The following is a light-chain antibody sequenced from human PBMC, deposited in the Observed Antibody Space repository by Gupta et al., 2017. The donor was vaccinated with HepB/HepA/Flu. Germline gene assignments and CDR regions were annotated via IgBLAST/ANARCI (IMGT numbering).Light chain of an antibody. CDR3: AAWDDSLNGVV. V-gene: IGLV1-44*01. J-gene: IGLJ2*01. Sequence: QSLLLHPPSSSCTPGQTVTISCSGSTSNIGSNTVNWYQLLPGMAPRLLVYSNHQRPSGVPDRFFGSKSGTSASLAITGLQSEDEADYYCAAWDDSLNGVVFGGGTRLTVL. CDR2: SNH. CDR1: TSNIGSNT.